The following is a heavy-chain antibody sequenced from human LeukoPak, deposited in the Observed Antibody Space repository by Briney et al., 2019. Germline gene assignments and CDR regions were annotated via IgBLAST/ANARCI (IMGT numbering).Heavy chain of an antibody. D-gene: IGHD1-1*01. Sequence: GGSPRLSCAASGFTFSSYAMSWVRQAPGKGLEWVSAISGSGGSTYYADSVKGRFTISRDNSKNTLYLQMNSLRAEDTAVYYCAKHNWNPPNAFDIWGQGTMVTVSS. CDR1: GFTFSSYA. CDR2: ISGSGGST. V-gene: IGHV3-23*01. J-gene: IGHJ3*02. CDR3: AKHNWNPPNAFDI.